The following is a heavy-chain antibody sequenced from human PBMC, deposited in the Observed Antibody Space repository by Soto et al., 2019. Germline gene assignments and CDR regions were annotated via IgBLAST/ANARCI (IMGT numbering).Heavy chain of an antibody. CDR2: IYDSGST. V-gene: IGHV4-59*08. J-gene: IGHJ2*01. Sequence: QVQLQESGPGLVKPSETLSLTCTASGGSISTYYWSWIRQPPGKGLEWIGYIYDSGSTDYNPSLKRRVTISVDTSKNQFSLKLSSVTAADTAVYYCARHGGRYCSGGTCYIYWHFDLWGRGTLVTVSS. D-gene: IGHD2-15*01. CDR3: ARHGGRYCSGGTCYIYWHFDL. CDR1: GGSISTYY.